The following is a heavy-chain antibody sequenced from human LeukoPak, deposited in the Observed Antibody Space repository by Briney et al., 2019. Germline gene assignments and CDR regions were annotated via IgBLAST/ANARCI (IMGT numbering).Heavy chain of an antibody. Sequence: SETLSLTCTVSGGSISSHYWSWIRQPPGKGLEWIGYIYYSGSTNYNPSLKSRVTISVDTSRNQFSLKLSSVTAADTAVYYCARDYGYPSYWYFDLWGRGTLVTASS. CDR2: IYYSGST. J-gene: IGHJ2*01. D-gene: IGHD5-24*01. CDR3: ARDYGYPSYWYFDL. V-gene: IGHV4-59*11. CDR1: GGSISSHY.